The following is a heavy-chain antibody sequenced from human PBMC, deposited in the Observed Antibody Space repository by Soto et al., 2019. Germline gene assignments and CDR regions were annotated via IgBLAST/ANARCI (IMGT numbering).Heavy chain of an antibody. CDR1: GFTFSSYA. CDR3: AKDQGGITMIVVVITAFDY. D-gene: IGHD3-22*01. J-gene: IGHJ4*02. Sequence: LRLSCAASGFTFSSYAMSLVRQAPGKGLEWVSAISGSGGSTYYADSVKGRFTISRDNSKNTLYLQMNSLRAEDTAVYYCAKDQGGITMIVVVITAFDYWGQGTLVTVSS. CDR2: ISGSGGST. V-gene: IGHV3-23*01.